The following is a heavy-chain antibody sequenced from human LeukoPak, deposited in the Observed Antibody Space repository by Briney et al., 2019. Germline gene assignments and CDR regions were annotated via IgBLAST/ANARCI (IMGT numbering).Heavy chain of an antibody. J-gene: IGHJ6*03. V-gene: IGHV3-20*04. D-gene: IGHD6-19*01. CDR2: INWNGGST. CDR3: ARSSGWIYYYYMDV. CDR1: GFTFSSYS. Sequence: GGSLRLSCAASGFTFSSYSMNWVRQAPGKGLEWVSGINWNGGSTGYADSVKGRFTISRDNAKNSLYLQMNSLRAEDTALYYCARSSGWIYYYYMDVWGKGTTVTVSS.